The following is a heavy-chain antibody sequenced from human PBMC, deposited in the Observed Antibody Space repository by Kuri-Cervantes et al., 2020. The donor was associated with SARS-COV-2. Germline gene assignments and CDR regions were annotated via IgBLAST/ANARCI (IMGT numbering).Heavy chain of an antibody. CDR1: GGSISSHY. D-gene: IGHD3-22*01. V-gene: IGHV4-59*11. J-gene: IGHJ3*02. CDR2: IYYTGST. CDR3: ARSTPFRRLVVISQGGAFDI. Sequence: SETLSLTCTVSGGSISSHYWSWIRQPPGKGLEWIGYIYYTGSTNYNPSLKSRVTISVDASKNQFSLKLSSVTAADTAVYYCARSTPFRRLVVISQGGAFDIWGQGTMVTVSS.